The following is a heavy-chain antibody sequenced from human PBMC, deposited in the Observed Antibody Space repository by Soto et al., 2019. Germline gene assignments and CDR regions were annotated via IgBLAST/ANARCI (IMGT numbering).Heavy chain of an antibody. V-gene: IGHV3-33*01. CDR1: GFTFSSYG. CDR3: ASDATYQLLSYYYYCYGMDV. J-gene: IGHJ6*02. Sequence: QVQLVESGGGVVQPGRSLRLSCAASGFTFSSYGMHWVRQAPGKGLEWVAVIWYDGSNKYYADSVKGRFTISRDNSKNTLYLQMNSLRDEDTAVSYCASDATYQLLSYYYYCYGMDVWGQGTTVTVSS. CDR2: IWYDGSNK. D-gene: IGHD2-2*01.